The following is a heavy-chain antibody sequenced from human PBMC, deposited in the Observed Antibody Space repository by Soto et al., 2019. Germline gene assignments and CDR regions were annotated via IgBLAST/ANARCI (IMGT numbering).Heavy chain of an antibody. J-gene: IGHJ5*01. CDR1: GFTFSAYG. CDR3: ARSIVPKVTRIIDT. V-gene: IGHV3-30-3*01. Sequence: GGSLRLSCAASGFTFSAYGLHWVRQAPGKGLEWVALISYDGTDKTDADSVKGRFTISRDNSQNTLSLQMNSLGPEDTAVYYCARSIVPKVTRIIDTWGQGALVTVSS. CDR2: ISYDGTDK. D-gene: IGHD2-15*01.